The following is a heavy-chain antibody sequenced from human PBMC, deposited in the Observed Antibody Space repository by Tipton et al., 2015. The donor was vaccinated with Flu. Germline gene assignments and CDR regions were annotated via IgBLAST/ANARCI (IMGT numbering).Heavy chain of an antibody. Sequence: TLSLTCTVSGNSVSSYYWSWIRQPPGKGLEWIGYIHNSGSANYNPSLKSRGTISVDTSKNQFSLRLSSVTAADTAVYYCARHARDGYNSADAFDIWGQGTMVTVSS. V-gene: IGHV4-59*08. CDR1: GNSVSSYY. D-gene: IGHD5-24*01. J-gene: IGHJ3*02. CDR3: ARHARDGYNSADAFDI. CDR2: IHNSGSA.